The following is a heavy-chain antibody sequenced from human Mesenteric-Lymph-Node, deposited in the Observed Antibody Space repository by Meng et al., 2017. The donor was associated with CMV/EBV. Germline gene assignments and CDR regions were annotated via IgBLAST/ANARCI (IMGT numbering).Heavy chain of an antibody. CDR2: MNPNSGNT. V-gene: IGHV1-8*02. Sequence: ASVKVSCKASGGTFSNYAVSWVRQATGQGLEWMGWMNPNSGNTGYAQKFQGRVTMTRNTSISTAYMELSSLRSEDTAVYYCARATKEGYSSSWYNYWGQGTLVTVSS. D-gene: IGHD6-13*01. CDR1: GGTFSNYA. J-gene: IGHJ4*02. CDR3: ARATKEGYSSSWYNY.